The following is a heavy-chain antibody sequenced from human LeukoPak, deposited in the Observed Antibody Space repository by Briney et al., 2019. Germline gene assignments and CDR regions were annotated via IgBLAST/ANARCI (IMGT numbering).Heavy chain of an antibody. Sequence: ASVKVSCKASGYTFTGYYMHWVRQAPGQGLEWMGWINPNSGGTNYAQKFQGRVTMTRDTSISTAYMELSSLRSEDTAVYYCARGLTPGYCSGGSCSRLNWFDPWGQGTLVTVSS. D-gene: IGHD2-15*01. CDR1: GYTFTGYY. J-gene: IGHJ5*02. CDR2: INPNSGGT. V-gene: IGHV1-2*02. CDR3: ARGLTPGYCSGGSCSRLNWFDP.